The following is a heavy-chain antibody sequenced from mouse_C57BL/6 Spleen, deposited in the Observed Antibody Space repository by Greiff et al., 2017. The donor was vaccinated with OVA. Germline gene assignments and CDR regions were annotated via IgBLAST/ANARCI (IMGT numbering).Heavy chain of an antibody. V-gene: IGHV5-6*02. J-gene: IGHJ4*01. CDR3: ARQSGSRGYAMDY. CDR2: ISSGGSYT. CDR1: GFTFSSYG. Sequence: EVMLVESGGDLVKPGGSLKLSCAASGFTFSSYGMSWVRQTPDKRLEWVATISSGGSYTYYPDSVKGRFTISRDNAKNTLYLQMSSLKSEDTAMYYCARQSGSRGYAMDYWGQGTSVTVSS. D-gene: IGHD1-1*01.